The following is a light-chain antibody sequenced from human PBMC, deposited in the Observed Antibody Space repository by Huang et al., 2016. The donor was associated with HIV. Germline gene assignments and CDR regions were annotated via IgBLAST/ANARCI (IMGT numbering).Light chain of an antibody. CDR1: QSLSHSF. Sequence: EVLLTQSPGTLSSSPGESVTVSCRASQSLSHSFIAGYQQRPGQAPRRLIYAASTRASGIPDRFSGSGSGTDFTLTINRLEPSDFAVYYCHQYGTSPYTFGQGTNLDVK. V-gene: IGKV3-20*01. CDR2: AAS. CDR3: HQYGTSPYT. J-gene: IGKJ2*01.